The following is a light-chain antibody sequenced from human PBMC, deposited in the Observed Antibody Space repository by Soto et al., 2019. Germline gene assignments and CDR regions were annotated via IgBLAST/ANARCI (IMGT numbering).Light chain of an antibody. Sequence: EIVMTQSPATLSVSPGERATLSCRASQSVSSNLARYQQKPGQAPRLPIYGASTRATGIPARFSGSGSGTEFTLTISSLQSEDFAVYYCQQYNNWPITFGPGTRLEIK. CDR2: GAS. J-gene: IGKJ5*01. V-gene: IGKV3-15*01. CDR1: QSVSSN. CDR3: QQYNNWPIT.